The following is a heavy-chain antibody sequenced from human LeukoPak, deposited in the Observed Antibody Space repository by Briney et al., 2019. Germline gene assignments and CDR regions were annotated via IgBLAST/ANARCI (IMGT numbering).Heavy chain of an antibody. V-gene: IGHV3-30-3*01. D-gene: IGHD6-13*01. Sequence: GGSLRLSCAASGFTFSSYAMHWVRQAPGKGLGWVAVISYDGSNKYYADSVKGRFTISRDNSKNTLYLQMNSLRAEDTAVYYCASVAAAGTLDYWGQGTLVTVSS. CDR1: GFTFSSYA. CDR2: ISYDGSNK. J-gene: IGHJ4*02. CDR3: ASVAAAGTLDY.